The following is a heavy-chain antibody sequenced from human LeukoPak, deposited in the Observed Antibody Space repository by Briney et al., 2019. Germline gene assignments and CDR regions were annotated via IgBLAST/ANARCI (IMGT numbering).Heavy chain of an antibody. CDR1: GFTLSTYW. D-gene: IGHD1-14*01. CDR2: IKQDGSEM. CDR3: AKDNRAFDV. V-gene: IGHV3-7*01. J-gene: IGHJ3*01. Sequence: GGSLRLSCTASGFTLSTYWMAWVRQAPGKGPEWVAHIKQDGSEMFYVESVKGRFTISRDNPKESVYLQMNSLGVEDTAVYYCAKDNRAFDVWGQGTMVTVSS.